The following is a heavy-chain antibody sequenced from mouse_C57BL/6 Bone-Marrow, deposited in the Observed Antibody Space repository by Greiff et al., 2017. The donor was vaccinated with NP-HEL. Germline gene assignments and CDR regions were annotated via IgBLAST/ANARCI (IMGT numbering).Heavy chain of an antibody. J-gene: IGHJ1*03. CDR3: ARKGPRGYFDV. Sequence: QVQLKESGAELVRPGASVKLSCKASGYTFTDYYINWVKQRPGQGLEWIARIYPGSGNTYYNEKFKGKATLTAEKSSSTAYMQLSSLTSEDSAVYFCARKGPRGYFDVWGTGTTVTVSS. CDR1: GYTFTDYY. CDR2: IYPGSGNT. V-gene: IGHV1-76*01. D-gene: IGHD3-3*01.